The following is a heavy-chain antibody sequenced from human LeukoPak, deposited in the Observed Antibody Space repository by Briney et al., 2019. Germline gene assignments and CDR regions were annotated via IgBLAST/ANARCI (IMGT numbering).Heavy chain of an antibody. CDR1: GGSISSYH. CDR2: IYYSGST. J-gene: IGHJ4*02. Sequence: PSETLSLTCTVSGGSISSYHWSWIRQPPGKGLEWIGYIYYSGSTNYNPSLKSRVTISVDTSKNQFSLKLSSVTAADTAVYYCARVGFGELPLGEIDYWGQGTLVTVSS. V-gene: IGHV4-59*01. D-gene: IGHD3-10*01. CDR3: ARVGFGELPLGEIDY.